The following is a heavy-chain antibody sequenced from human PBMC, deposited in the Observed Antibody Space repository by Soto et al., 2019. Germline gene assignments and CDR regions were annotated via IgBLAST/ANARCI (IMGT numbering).Heavy chain of an antibody. CDR1: GFTFSSYG. CDR2: IWYDGSNK. D-gene: IGHD2-21*02. Sequence: GGSLRLSCAASGFTFSSYGMHWVRQAPGKGLEWVAVIWYDGSNKYYADSVKGRFTISRDNSKNTLYLQMNSLRAEDTAVYYCARDHCGGDCYHFDYWGQGTLVTVSS. J-gene: IGHJ4*02. V-gene: IGHV3-33*01. CDR3: ARDHCGGDCYHFDY.